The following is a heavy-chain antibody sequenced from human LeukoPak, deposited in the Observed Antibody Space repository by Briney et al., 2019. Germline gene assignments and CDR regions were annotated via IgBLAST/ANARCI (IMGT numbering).Heavy chain of an antibody. J-gene: IGHJ6*03. CDR1: GYSFTNFD. CDR2: TNPNSGNK. CDR3: ARGPQWRGDYYYMDV. V-gene: IGHV1-8*01. Sequence: GASVKVSCKASGYSFTNFDINWVRQATGQGLEWMGWTNPNSGNKGDAQKFQGRVTMTMNTSITTAYMELSSLRSEDTAVYYCARGPQWRGDYYYMDVWGRGTTVTVSS. D-gene: IGHD6-19*01.